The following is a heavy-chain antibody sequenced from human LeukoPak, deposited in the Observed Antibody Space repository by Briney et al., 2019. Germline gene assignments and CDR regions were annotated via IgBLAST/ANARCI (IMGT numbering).Heavy chain of an antibody. CDR1: GYTFTSYY. J-gene: IGHJ4*02. V-gene: IGHV1-46*01. CDR3: ARDVFHYGSGSYYKPRNYFDY. D-gene: IGHD3-10*01. CDR2: INPSGGST. Sequence: ASVKVSCKASGYTFTSYYMHWVRQAPGQGLEWMGIINPSGGSTSYAQKLQGRVTMTRDTSTSTVYMELSSLRSEDTAVYYCARDVFHYGSGSYYKPRNYFDYWGQGTLVTVSS.